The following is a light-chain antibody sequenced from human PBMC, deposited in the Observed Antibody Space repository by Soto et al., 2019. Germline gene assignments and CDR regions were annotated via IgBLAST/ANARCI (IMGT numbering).Light chain of an antibody. V-gene: IGKV1-5*01. CDR1: ENIFKF. CDR2: AAS. J-gene: IGKJ4*01. CDR3: HQYNTSSIT. Sequence: DIQLIQSPATLSASVGDRITITCRASENIFKFLAWYQQRSGSAPNLLIYAASDLESGVPSRFSGSGSGTEFTLTIDNLQPEDFSTYYCHQYNTSSITFGGGTKVDVK.